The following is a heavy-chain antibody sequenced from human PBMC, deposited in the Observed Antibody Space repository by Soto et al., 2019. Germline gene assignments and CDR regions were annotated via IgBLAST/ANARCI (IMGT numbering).Heavy chain of an antibody. CDR3: ARDSYDSSGYSTPFDY. CDR1: GFTYSTYT. Sequence: GGSLRLSCAASGFTYSTYTMHWVRQAPGKGLEWVAVISYDGNNKFYADSVKGRFTISRDSTKQTLYLQMNSLRPDDTAVYYCARDSYDSSGYSTPFDYWGQGTLVTVSS. CDR2: ISYDGNNK. D-gene: IGHD3-22*01. J-gene: IGHJ4*02. V-gene: IGHV3-30-3*01.